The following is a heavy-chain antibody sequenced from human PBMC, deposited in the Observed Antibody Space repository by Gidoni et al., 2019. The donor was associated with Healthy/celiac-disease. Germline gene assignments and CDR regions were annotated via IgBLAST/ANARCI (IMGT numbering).Heavy chain of an antibody. CDR2: IYHSGST. J-gene: IGHJ4*02. V-gene: IGHV4-4*02. CDR3: ARDLGYGGNSV. D-gene: IGHD4-17*01. Sequence: PGKGLEWIGEIYHSGSTNYNPSLKSRVTISVDKSKNQFSLKLSSVTAADTAVYYCARDLGYGGNSVWGQGTLVTVSS.